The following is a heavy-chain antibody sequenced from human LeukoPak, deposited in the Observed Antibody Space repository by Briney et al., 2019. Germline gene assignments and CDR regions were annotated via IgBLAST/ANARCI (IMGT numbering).Heavy chain of an antibody. CDR1: GYTFTGYY. Sequence: SVKVSCKASGYTFTGYYMHWVRQAPGQGLEWMGWINPNSGGTNYAQKFQGRVTMTRDTSISTAYMELSRLRSDDTAVYYCARELDGYKHFDYWGQGTLVTVSS. D-gene: IGHD5-24*01. J-gene: IGHJ4*02. CDR2: INPNSGGT. CDR3: ARELDGYKHFDY. V-gene: IGHV1-2*02.